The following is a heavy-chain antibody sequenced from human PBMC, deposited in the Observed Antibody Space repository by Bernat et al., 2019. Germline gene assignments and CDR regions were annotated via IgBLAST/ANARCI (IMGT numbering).Heavy chain of an antibody. CDR1: GFTFDNAW. CDR3: TTAPGVKGGTRGYDLDY. J-gene: IGHJ4*02. CDR2: IRSKSDGGTT. D-gene: IGHD5-12*01. V-gene: IGHV3-15*01. Sequence: EVLLVESGGGLVEPGGSLRLYCAVSGFTFDNAWMSWVRQPPGKGLEWVALIRSKSDGGTTDYVAPVKGRFTISRDDSKDTLYLQMNSLKTGDTAVYYCTTAPGVKGGTRGYDLDYWGQGTLVIVSS.